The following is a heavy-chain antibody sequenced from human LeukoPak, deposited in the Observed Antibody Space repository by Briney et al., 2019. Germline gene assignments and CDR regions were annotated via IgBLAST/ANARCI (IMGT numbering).Heavy chain of an antibody. CDR1: GYTFTGYY. CDR3: ARMWDGDRPNYYYYYYMDV. J-gene: IGHJ6*03. CDR2: INPNSGGT. V-gene: IGHV1-2*02. D-gene: IGHD4-17*01. Sequence: GASVKVSCMASGYTFTGYYMHWVRQAPGQGLEWMGWINPNSGGTNYAQKFQGRVTMTRDTSISTAYMELSRLRSDDTAVYYCARMWDGDRPNYYYYYYMDVWGKGTTVTVSS.